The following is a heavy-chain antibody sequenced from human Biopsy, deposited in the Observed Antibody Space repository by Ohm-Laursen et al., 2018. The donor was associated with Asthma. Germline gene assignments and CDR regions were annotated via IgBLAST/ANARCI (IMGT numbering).Heavy chain of an antibody. Sequence: SVKVSCKLSGYSLTDLSMHLVRQAPGQGLEWMGGHDHEEGGTVNARRFQGRVTMTEDTSTDTAYMELSSLSSDDTAVYYCASDFPKDYVRYNFQFWGQGTLVTVSS. CDR2: HDHEEGGT. D-gene: IGHD4-17*01. CDR3: ASDFPKDYVRYNFQF. V-gene: IGHV1-24*01. J-gene: IGHJ4*02. CDR1: GYSLTDLS.